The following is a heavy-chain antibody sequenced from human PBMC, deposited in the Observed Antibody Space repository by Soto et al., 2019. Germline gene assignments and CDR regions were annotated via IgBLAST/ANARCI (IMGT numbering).Heavy chain of an antibody. Sequence: SETLSLTCTVSGYSISSGYYWGWIRQPPGKGLEWIGSIYHSGSTYYNPSLKSRVTISVDTSKNQFSLKLRSVTAADTAVYYCARGDEAYDSSGYYYYWGQGTLVTVSS. J-gene: IGHJ4*02. CDR3: ARGDEAYDSSGYYYY. D-gene: IGHD3-22*01. V-gene: IGHV4-38-2*02. CDR2: IYHSGST. CDR1: GYSISSGYY.